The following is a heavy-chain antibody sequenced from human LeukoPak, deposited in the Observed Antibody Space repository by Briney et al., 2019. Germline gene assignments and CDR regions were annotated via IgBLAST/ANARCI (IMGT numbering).Heavy chain of an antibody. D-gene: IGHD3/OR15-3a*01. Sequence: PGGSLRLSCAASGLTFSTYSMNWVRQAPGKGLEWVSSISSDSNYIYYADSLKGRFTISRDNAKSSLYLQMISLRAEDTAVCYCARVAFGLYVMDVWGQGTTVTVSS. J-gene: IGHJ6*02. CDR2: ISSDSNYI. CDR1: GLTFSTYS. V-gene: IGHV3-21*01. CDR3: ARVAFGLYVMDV.